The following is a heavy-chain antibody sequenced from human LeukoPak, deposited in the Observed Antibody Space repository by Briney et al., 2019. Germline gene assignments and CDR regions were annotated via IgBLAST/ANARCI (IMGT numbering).Heavy chain of an antibody. CDR1: GFTFSSYA. D-gene: IGHD2-2*02. CDR2: ISGGGGRT. CDR3: AKKEAVLYSDY. V-gene: IGHV3-23*01. Sequence: GGSLRLSCAASGFTFSSYAMSWVRQAPGKGLEWVSAISGGGGRTYYADSVKGRFTISRDNSKNTLYLQMNSRRAEDTAVYYCAKKEAVLYSDYWGQGTLVTVSS. J-gene: IGHJ4*02.